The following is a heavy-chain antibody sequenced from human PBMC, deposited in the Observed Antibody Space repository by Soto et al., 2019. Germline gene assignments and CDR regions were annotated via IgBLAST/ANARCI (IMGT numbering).Heavy chain of an antibody. CDR3: ARVSDYYDSSGYQSAFDY. Sequence: QVQLVQSGAEVKKPGSSVKVSCKASGGTFSSYAISWVRQAPGQGLEWMGGIIPIFGTANYAQKFQGRVTITADESTSTACMELSILRSEDTAVYYCARVSDYYDSSGYQSAFDYWGQGTLVTVSS. V-gene: IGHV1-69*12. CDR1: GGTFSSYA. D-gene: IGHD3-22*01. CDR2: IIPIFGTA. J-gene: IGHJ4*02.